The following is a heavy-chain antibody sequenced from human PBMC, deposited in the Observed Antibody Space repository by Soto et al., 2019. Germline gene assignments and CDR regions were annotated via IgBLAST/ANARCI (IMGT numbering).Heavy chain of an antibody. CDR2: INIFSGGT. V-gene: IGHV1-2*02. Sequence: ASVKVSCKASGFTFSDYYIHWVRQAPGQGLEWMGWINIFSGGTNYAHKFHGRVTLTRDTSITTAYMELGSLTSDDTAVYYCGRRGPKQTWFDPWGQGTLVTVSS. D-gene: IGHD6-13*01. CDR3: GRRGPKQTWFDP. CDR1: GFTFSDYY. J-gene: IGHJ5*02.